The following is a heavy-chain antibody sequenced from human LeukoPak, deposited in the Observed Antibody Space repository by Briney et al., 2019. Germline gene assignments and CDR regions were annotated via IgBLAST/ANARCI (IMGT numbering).Heavy chain of an antibody. CDR3: ARETMYQLLRGAFDI. CDR1: GFTFSSYS. V-gene: IGHV3-21*01. J-gene: IGHJ3*02. Sequence: KAGGSLRLSCAASGFTFSSYSMNWVRQAPGKVLEWVSSISSSSSYIFYADSVKGRFTISRDNAKNSLFLQMNSLRAEDTAVYYCARETMYQLLRGAFDIWGQGAMVTVSS. D-gene: IGHD2-2*01. CDR2: ISSSSSYI.